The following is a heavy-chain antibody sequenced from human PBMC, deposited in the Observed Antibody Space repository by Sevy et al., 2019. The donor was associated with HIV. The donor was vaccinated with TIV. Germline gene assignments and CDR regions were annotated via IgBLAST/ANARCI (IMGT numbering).Heavy chain of an antibody. CDR3: ATYRSGSPWKILDY. V-gene: IGHV3-7*01. CDR2: IKEDGSEK. J-gene: IGHJ4*02. D-gene: IGHD3-10*01. CDR1: GFTLSSYW. Sequence: GGSLRLSCTASGFTLSSYWMSWVRQAPGKGLEWVANIKEDGSEKYYVDSVKGRFTVSRDNAKNSLYLQMDSLRVEDTAVYYCATYRSGSPWKILDYWGQGTLVTVSS.